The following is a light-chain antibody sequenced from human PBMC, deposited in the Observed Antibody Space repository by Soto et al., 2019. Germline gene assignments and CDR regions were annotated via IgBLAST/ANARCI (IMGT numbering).Light chain of an antibody. CDR2: SAS. J-gene: IGKJ4*01. V-gene: IGKV1-9*01. CDR3: QQLSRYPLT. Sequence: DIQWTQSTSVLSASVGDTVTITCRASQALSNYLAWYQQKPGKAPDLLIYSASTLQSGVPSRFSGSGSETEFSLTIRALQPEDFATYYCQQLSRYPLTFGGGTMVDVK. CDR1: QALSNY.